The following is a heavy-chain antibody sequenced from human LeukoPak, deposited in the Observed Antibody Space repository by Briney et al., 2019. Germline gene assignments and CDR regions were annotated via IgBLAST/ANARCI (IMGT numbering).Heavy chain of an antibody. CDR3: TTEPTVLRYFDWLLTPPESY. D-gene: IGHD3-9*01. Sequence: PGGSLRLSCAASGSTFSSYGMHWVRQAPGKGLEWVAFIRYDGSNKYYADSVKGRFTISRDNSKNTLYLQMNSLKTEDTAVYYCTTEPTVLRYFDWLLTPPESYWGQGTLVTVSS. CDR2: IRYDGSNK. J-gene: IGHJ4*02. V-gene: IGHV3-30*02. CDR1: GSTFSSYG.